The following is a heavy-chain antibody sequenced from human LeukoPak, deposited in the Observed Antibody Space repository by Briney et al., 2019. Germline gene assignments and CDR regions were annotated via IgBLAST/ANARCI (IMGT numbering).Heavy chain of an antibody. J-gene: IGHJ4*02. CDR3: ARPKYYYDSSGYGY. D-gene: IGHD3-22*01. CDR2: IKQDGSEK. V-gene: IGHV3-7*01. CDR1: GFTFSSYW. Sequence: GGSLRLSCAASGFTFSSYWMSWVRQAPGKGLEWVANIKQDGSEKYYVDSVKGRFTISRDNAKNSLYLQMNSLRAEDTAVYYCARPKYYYDSSGYGYWGQGTLVTVSS.